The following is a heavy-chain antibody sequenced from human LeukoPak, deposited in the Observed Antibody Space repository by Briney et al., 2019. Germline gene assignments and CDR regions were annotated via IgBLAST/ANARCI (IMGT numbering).Heavy chain of an antibody. V-gene: IGHV4-31*03. Sequence: SETLSLTCTVSGGSISSGGYYWSWIRQHPGKGLEWIGYIYYSGSTYYNPSLKSRVTISVDTPKNQFSLKLSSVTAADTAVYYCARHYYDSSGYHYSWAFDIWGQGTMVTVSS. J-gene: IGHJ3*02. D-gene: IGHD3-22*01. CDR1: GGSISSGGYY. CDR3: ARHYYDSSGYHYSWAFDI. CDR2: IYYSGST.